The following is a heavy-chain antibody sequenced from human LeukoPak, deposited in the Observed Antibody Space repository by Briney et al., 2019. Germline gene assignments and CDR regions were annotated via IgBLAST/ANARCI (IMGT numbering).Heavy chain of an antibody. Sequence: PGGSLRLSCAASGFTVSSDYMTWVRQAPGKGLEWVSVIYSGGTTSYADSVKGRFTISRDTSKNTLYLQMNSLRAEDTAVYYCASWPGGWYGEDSWGQGTLVTVSS. J-gene: IGHJ4*02. CDR1: GFTVSSDY. CDR2: IYSGGTT. CDR3: ASWPGGWYGEDS. D-gene: IGHD6-19*01. V-gene: IGHV3-53*01.